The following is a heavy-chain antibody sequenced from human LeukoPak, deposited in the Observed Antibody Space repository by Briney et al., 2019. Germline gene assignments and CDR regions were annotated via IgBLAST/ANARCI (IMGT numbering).Heavy chain of an antibody. CDR3: ARGSHPHPPCDY. J-gene: IGHJ4*02. D-gene: IGHD3-10*01. V-gene: IGHV3-33*01. Sequence: GGSLGLSCAASGFTFSSYGMHWVRQAPRKGLEWVAVIWYDGSNKYYADSVKGRFTISRDNSKKTLYLQMNSLRAEDTAVYYCARGSHPHPPCDYWGQGTLVTVSS. CDR2: IWYDGSNK. CDR1: GFTFSSYG.